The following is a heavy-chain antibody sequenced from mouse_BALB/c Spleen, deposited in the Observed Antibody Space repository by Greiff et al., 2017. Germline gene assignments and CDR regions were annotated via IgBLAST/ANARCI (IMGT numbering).Heavy chain of an antibody. CDR2: INPSNGGT. D-gene: IGHD2-4*01. Sequence: QVQLKESGAELVKPGASVKLSCKASGYTFTSYYMYWVKQRPGQGLEWIGEINPSNGGTNFNEKFKSKATLTVDKSSSTAHMQLSSLTSEDSAVYYCTRSSYDYRSKAMDYWGQGTSGTVSS. V-gene: IGHV1S81*02. CDR1: GYTFTSYY. J-gene: IGHJ4*01. CDR3: TRSSYDYRSKAMDY.